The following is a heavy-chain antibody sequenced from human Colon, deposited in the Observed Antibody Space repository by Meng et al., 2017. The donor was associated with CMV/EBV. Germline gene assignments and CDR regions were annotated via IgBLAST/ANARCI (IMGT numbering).Heavy chain of an antibody. V-gene: IGHV4-61*01. CDR2: VYYTGST. D-gene: IGHD2-21*02. J-gene: IGHJ4*02. CDR3: ARGKTMYGVTYYFDS. Sequence: SGSSVKSGSDYWSWIRQPPGKGLEWIGHVYYTGSTNYNPSLRGRVTMSMDTSKNQFSLMLNSVTAADTAVYYCARGKTMYGVTYYFDSWGQGTLVTVSS. CDR1: GSSVKSGSDY.